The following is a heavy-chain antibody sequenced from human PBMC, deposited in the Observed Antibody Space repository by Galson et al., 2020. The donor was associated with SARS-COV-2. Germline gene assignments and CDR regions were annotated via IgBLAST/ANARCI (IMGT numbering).Heavy chain of an antibody. CDR3: ARVSGRTAAADYDAFDI. CDR2: IIWNGGST. V-gene: IGHV3-20*01. Sequence: GESLKISCAASGFTFDDYGMSWVRQAPGKGLEWVSGIIWNGGSTGYADSVKGRFTISRDNAKNSLYLQMNSLRAEDTALYHCARVSGRTAAADYDAFDIWAQGTMVTVSS. CDR1: GFTFDDYG. J-gene: IGHJ3*02. D-gene: IGHD6-13*01.